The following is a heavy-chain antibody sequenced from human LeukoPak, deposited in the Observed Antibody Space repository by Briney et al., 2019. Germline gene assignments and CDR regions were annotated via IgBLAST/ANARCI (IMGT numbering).Heavy chain of an antibody. V-gene: IGHV3-23*01. J-gene: IGHJ6*03. CDR3: AREGFTSTWLYYYYYMDV. Sequence: GGSLRLSCAASGFTFGSFSMSWVRQAPGKGLESVSVISGSGETTFYADSVRGRFTISRDNSKNWLHLQMNSLRPEDTAIYYCAREGFTSTWLYYYYYMDVWGKGTTVTVSS. D-gene: IGHD3-3*01. CDR2: ISGSGETT. CDR1: GFTFGSFS.